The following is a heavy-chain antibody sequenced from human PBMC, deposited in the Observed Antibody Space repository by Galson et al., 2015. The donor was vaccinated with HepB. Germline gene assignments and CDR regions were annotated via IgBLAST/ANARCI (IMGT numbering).Heavy chain of an antibody. CDR1: GFTISGSA. D-gene: IGHD6-19*01. V-gene: IGHV3-73*01. J-gene: IGHJ4*02. Sequence: SLRLSCAASGFTISGSAMHWVRQASGKGLEWVGRIRSKPNNYATAYAASVKGRFTISRDDSKNTAYLQMNSLKTEDTAVYYCTSLKVAGFDYWGQGTLVTVSP. CDR2: IRSKPNNYAT. CDR3: TSLKVAGFDY.